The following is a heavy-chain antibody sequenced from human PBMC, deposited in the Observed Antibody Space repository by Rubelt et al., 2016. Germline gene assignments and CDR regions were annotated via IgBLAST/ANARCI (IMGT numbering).Heavy chain of an antibody. J-gene: IGHJ6*04. CDR2: IYYSGTT. CDR3: ARDGPNSSQGV. CDR1: GGSIDTYY. Sequence: QVQLQESGPGLVKPSETLSLTCTVSGGSIDTYYWTWIRQPPGKGLEWIGYIYYSGTTKYNTSLKSRVTMSVDTSKKQFSLRLSSVTAADASVYYCARDGPNSSQGVWGKGTKVTVSS. D-gene: IGHD6-6*01. V-gene: IGHV4-59*01.